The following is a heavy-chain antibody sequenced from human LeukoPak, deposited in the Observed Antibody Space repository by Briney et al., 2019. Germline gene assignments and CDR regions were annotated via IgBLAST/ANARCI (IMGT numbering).Heavy chain of an antibody. CDR2: ISSSSSYI. Sequence: GGSLRLSCAASGFTFSSHSMNWVRQAPGKGLEWVSSISSSSSYIYYADSVEGRFTISRDNAKNSLYLQMNSLRAEDTAVYYCAREPRTNYMDVWGKGTTVTVSS. D-gene: IGHD1/OR15-1a*01. J-gene: IGHJ6*03. CDR3: AREPRTNYMDV. V-gene: IGHV3-21*01. CDR1: GFTFSSHS.